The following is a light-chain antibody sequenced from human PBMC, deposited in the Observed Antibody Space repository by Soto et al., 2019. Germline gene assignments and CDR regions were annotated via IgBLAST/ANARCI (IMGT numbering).Light chain of an antibody. J-gene: IGKJ2*01. Sequence: EIVLTQSPGTLSLSPGERATLSCRASQRVSRSYLAGYQQKPGQAPRILIYGASSRATGIPDRFSGSGSGKDLTLNISRLESEDYAVYFCQRYGITPPFTFGQGTKVEI. CDR3: QRYGITPPFT. CDR2: GAS. CDR1: QRVSRSY. V-gene: IGKV3-20*01.